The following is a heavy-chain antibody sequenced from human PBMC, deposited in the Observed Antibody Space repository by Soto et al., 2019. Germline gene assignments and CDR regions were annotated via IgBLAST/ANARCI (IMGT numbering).Heavy chain of an antibody. J-gene: IGHJ4*02. V-gene: IGHV1-46*01. CDR3: ARERYCKGGDCRDDDY. Sequence: QVQLVQSGAEVKKPGASVKVSCKASGYTFTSYYMHWVRQAPGQGLEWMGIINPSGGSTSYAQKFQGRVTMTRDTSTSTVYMELSSLRSEDTAVYYCARERYCKGGDCRDDDYWGQGTLVTVSS. CDR1: GYTFTSYY. CDR2: INPSGGST. D-gene: IGHD2-8*02.